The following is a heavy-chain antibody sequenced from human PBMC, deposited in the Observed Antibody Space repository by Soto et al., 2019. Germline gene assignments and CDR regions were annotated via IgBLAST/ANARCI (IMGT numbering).Heavy chain of an antibody. D-gene: IGHD2-21*02. CDR3: ARSIVVVTALDY. CDR2: ISAYNGNT. V-gene: IGHV1-18*01. Sequence: APVKGSRQASSFTLSPYGISWGRQAPGQGLEWMGWISAYNGNTNYAQKLQGRVTMTTDTSTSTAYMELSSLRSEDTAVYYCARSIVVVTALDYWGQGTLVTVSS. J-gene: IGHJ4*02. CDR1: SFTLSPYG.